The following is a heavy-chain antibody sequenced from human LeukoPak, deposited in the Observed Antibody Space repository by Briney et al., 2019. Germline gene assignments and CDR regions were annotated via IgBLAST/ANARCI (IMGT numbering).Heavy chain of an antibody. J-gene: IGHJ6*04. CDR1: GYSFTSYW. CDR3: ARGQWLFNNYYGMDV. D-gene: IGHD6-19*01. Sequence: GESLRISCKGSGYSFTSYWISWVRQMPGKGLEWMGRIDPSDSYTNYSPSFQGHVTISADKSISTAYLQWSSLKASDTAMYYCARGQWLFNNYYGMDVWGKGATVTVSS. V-gene: IGHV5-10-1*01. CDR2: IDPSDSYT.